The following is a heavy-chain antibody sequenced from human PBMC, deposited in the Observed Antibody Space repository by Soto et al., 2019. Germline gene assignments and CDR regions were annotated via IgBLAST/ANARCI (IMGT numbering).Heavy chain of an antibody. J-gene: IGHJ3*02. CDR3: ARVKIYSSGGSCYNPDASDI. CDR2: INAGNGNT. CDR1: GYTFTSYS. Sequence: ASVTVSCTASGYTFTSYSMHWVRQAPGKRLGWMGWINAGNGNTKYSQKFQGRVTITRDTSASTAYMELSSLRSEDTAVYYCARVKIYSSGGSCYNPDASDIWGQGTMVTV. D-gene: IGHD2-15*01. V-gene: IGHV1-3*01.